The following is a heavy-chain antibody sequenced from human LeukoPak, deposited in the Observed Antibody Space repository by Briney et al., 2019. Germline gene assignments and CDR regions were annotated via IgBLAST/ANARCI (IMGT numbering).Heavy chain of an antibody. J-gene: IGHJ5*02. V-gene: IGHV3-53*01. CDR1: EFTVSSNQ. D-gene: IGHD3-3*01. CDR3: AKDRFVSSSYYDFWSGYYGTGWFDP. Sequence: PGGSLRLSCAASEFTVSSNQMNWVRQAPGKGLECVSVIYSGGSTYYTDSVKGRFTISRDNSKNTLYLQMNSLRAEDTAVYYCAKDRFVSSSYYDFWSGYYGTGWFDPWGQGTLVTVSS. CDR2: IYSGGST.